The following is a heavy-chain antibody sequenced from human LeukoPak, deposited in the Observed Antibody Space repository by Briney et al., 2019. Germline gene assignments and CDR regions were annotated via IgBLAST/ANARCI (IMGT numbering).Heavy chain of an antibody. CDR3: ARRVDLFHSDY. CDR2: IYHSGST. Sequence: SETLSLTCTVSGYSISSGYYWGWIRQPPGKGLEWIGSIYHSGSTNYNPSLKSRVTMSVDKSKNQFSLKLSSVTAADTAVYYCARRVDLFHSDYWGQGTLVTVSS. J-gene: IGHJ4*02. V-gene: IGHV4-38-2*02. CDR1: GYSISSGYY. D-gene: IGHD2-21*01.